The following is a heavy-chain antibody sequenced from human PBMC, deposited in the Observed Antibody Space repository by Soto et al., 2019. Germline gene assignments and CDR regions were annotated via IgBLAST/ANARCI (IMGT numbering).Heavy chain of an antibody. V-gene: IGHV4-34*01. CDR1: GGSFSGYY. D-gene: IGHD2-15*01. CDR3: ARDLCGGGSCYSSYYSGMDV. CDR2: INHSGST. J-gene: IGHJ6*02. Sequence: SETLSLTCAVYGGSFSGYYWSWIRQPPGKGLEWIGEINHSGSTNYNPSLKSRVTISVDTSKNQFSLRAEDTAVYYCARDLCGGGSCYSSYYSGMDVWGQGTTVTVSS.